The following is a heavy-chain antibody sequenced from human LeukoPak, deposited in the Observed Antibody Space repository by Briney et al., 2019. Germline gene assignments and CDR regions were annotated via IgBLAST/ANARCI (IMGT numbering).Heavy chain of an antibody. CDR3: ARRGTAMVYHYYYGMDV. CDR1: GFTFSSYS. J-gene: IGHJ6*02. D-gene: IGHD5-18*01. Sequence: PGGSLRLSCAASGFTFSSYSMNWVRQAPGKGLEWVSYSSSGSTIYYADSVKGRFTISRDNAKNSLYLQMNSLRAEDTAVYYCARRGTAMVYHYYYGMDVWGQGTTVTVSS. CDR2: SSSGSTI. V-gene: IGHV3-48*04.